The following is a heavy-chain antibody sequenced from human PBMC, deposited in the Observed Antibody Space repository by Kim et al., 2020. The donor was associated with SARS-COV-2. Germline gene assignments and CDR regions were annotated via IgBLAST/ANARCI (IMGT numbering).Heavy chain of an antibody. D-gene: IGHD5-18*01. CDR1: GFTFSGYA. Sequence: GGSLRLSCAASGFTFSGYAMHWVRQASGKGLEWVGRIRSKANSYATAYAASVKGRFTISRDDSKNTAYLQMNSLKTEDTAVYYCTRRVWDSYGSYYYGMDVWGQGTTVTVSS. CDR2: IRSKANSYAT. CDR3: TRRVWDSYGSYYYGMDV. J-gene: IGHJ6*02. V-gene: IGHV3-73*01.